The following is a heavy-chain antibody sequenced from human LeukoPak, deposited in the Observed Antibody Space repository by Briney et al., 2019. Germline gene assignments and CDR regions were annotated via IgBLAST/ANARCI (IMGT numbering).Heavy chain of an antibody. CDR2: ISYDGSNK. D-gene: IGHD2-21*02. J-gene: IGHJ4*02. CDR1: GFTFSSYA. CDR3: AREWCGGDCYSSPADY. V-gene: IGHV3-30-3*01. Sequence: PGGSLRLSCAASGFTFSSYAMHWVRQAPGKGLEWVAVISYDGSNKYYADPVKGRFTISRDNSKNTLYLQMNSLRAEDTAVYYCAREWCGGDCYSSPADYWGQGTLVTVSS.